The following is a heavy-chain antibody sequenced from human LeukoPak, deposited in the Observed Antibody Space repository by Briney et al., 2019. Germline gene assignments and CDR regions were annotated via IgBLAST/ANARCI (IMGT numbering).Heavy chain of an antibody. CDR1: GGPISSGGYY. CDR3: ARIALEYCSGGSCYYGAFDI. J-gene: IGHJ3*02. D-gene: IGHD2-15*01. Sequence: SETLSLTCTVSGGPISSGGYYWSWIRQHPGKGLEWIGYIYYSGSTYYNPSLKSRVTISVDTSKNQFSLKLSSLTAADTAVYYCARIALEYCSGGSCYYGAFDIWGQGTMVTVSS. V-gene: IGHV4-31*03. CDR2: IYYSGST.